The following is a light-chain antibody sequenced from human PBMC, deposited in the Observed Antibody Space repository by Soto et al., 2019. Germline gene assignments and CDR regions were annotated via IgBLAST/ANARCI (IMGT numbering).Light chain of an antibody. CDR3: AAWDDSLNGVI. CDR2: GNN. CDR1: SSNIGGNT. J-gene: IGLJ2*01. Sequence: QSVLTQPPSSSGTPGQRVTISCSGSSSNIGGNTVNWYQQLPGTAPKLLIYGNNQRPSGVPDRFSGSKSGTSASLAISGLQSADEADYYCAAWDDSLNGVIFGGGTKFTVL. V-gene: IGLV1-44*01.